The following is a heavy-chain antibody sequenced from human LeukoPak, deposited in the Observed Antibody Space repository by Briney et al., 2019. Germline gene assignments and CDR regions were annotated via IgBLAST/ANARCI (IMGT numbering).Heavy chain of an antibody. J-gene: IGHJ4*02. CDR2: IYYSGST. Sequence: PSETLSLTCTVSGGSISSYYWSWIRQPPGKGLEWIGYIYYSGSTNYNSSLMSRVTISVDTSKNQFSLKLSSVTAADTAVYYCARMRRAVDTAMAPGSDFDYWGQGTLVTVSS. CDR3: ARMRRAVDTAMAPGSDFDY. CDR1: GGSISSYY. D-gene: IGHD5-18*01. V-gene: IGHV4-59*01.